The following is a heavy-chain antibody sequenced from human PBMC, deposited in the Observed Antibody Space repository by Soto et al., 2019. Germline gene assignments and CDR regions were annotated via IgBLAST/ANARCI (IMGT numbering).Heavy chain of an antibody. CDR3: ARDSAYYGSGSYYPFDY. CDR1: GGSISSCGYY. J-gene: IGHJ4*02. CDR2: IYYSGST. D-gene: IGHD3-10*01. Sequence: PSETLSLTCTVSGGSISSCGYYWSWIRQHPGKGLEWIGYIYYSGSTYYNPSLKSRVTISVDTSKNQFSLKLSSVTAADTAAYYCARDSAYYGSGSYYPFDYWGQGTLVTVPS. V-gene: IGHV4-31*03.